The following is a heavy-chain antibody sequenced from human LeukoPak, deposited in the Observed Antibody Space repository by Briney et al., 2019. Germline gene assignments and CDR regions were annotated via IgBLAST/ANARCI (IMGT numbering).Heavy chain of an antibody. CDR3: ARGGSWLQLSYFDC. V-gene: IGHV4-31*03. CDR1: SGSISSGVYH. Sequence: PSDPLSLTCPVSSGSISSGVYHWSWTRQHPGKGLEWIGYIYYSESTYYNPSLKSRVTRSVDTSDNQVSLQLSSLTAAGTSVYYCARGGSWLQLSYFDCWGQGRLVTVSS. CDR2: IYYSEST. D-gene: IGHD5-24*01. J-gene: IGHJ4*02.